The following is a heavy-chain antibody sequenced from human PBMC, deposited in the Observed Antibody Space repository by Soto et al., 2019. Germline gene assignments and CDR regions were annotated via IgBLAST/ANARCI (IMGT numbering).Heavy chain of an antibody. D-gene: IGHD6-13*01. Sequence: PGESLKISCKGSGYSFTSYWIGWVRQMPGKGLEWMGIIYPGDSDTRYSPSFQGQVTISADKSISTAYLQWSSLKASDTAMYYCARGSGVAAAGTYYYYYGMDVWGQGTTVTVSS. CDR3: ARGSGVAAAGTYYYYYGMDV. CDR2: IYPGDSDT. CDR1: GYSFTSYW. J-gene: IGHJ6*02. V-gene: IGHV5-51*01.